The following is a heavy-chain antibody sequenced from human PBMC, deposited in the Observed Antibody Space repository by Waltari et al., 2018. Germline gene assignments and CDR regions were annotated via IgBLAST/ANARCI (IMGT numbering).Heavy chain of an antibody. CDR3: ARDRGYSYGSDGYGMDV. V-gene: IGHV1-69*01. D-gene: IGHD5-18*01. Sequence: QVQLVQSGAEVKKPGSSVKVSCKASGGTFSSYAISWVRQAPGQGLEWMGGIIPIFGTANYAQKFQGRVTITADESTSTAYMELSSLRSEDTAVYYCARDRGYSYGSDGYGMDVWGQGTTVTVSS. J-gene: IGHJ6*02. CDR2: IIPIFGTA. CDR1: GGTFSSYA.